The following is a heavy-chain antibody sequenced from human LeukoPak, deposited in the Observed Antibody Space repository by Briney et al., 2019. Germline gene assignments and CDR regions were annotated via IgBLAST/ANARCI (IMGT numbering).Heavy chain of an antibody. CDR3: AKDSSSWAFDY. Sequence: GGSLRLSCAASGFTVSSNYMSWVRQAPGKGLEWVSVIYSGGSTYYADSVKGRFTISRDNSKSTLYIQMNSLRAEDTAVYYCAKDSSSWAFDYWGQGTLVTVSS. V-gene: IGHV3-53*01. CDR1: GFTVSSNY. D-gene: IGHD6-13*01. CDR2: IYSGGST. J-gene: IGHJ4*02.